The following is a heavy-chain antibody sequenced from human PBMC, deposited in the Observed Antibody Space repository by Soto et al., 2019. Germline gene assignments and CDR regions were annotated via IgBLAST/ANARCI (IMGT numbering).Heavy chain of an antibody. CDR1: GFTFSSYG. CDR2: ISYDGSNK. CDR3: AKDGGSGWSFDY. D-gene: IGHD6-19*01. Sequence: GSLRLSCAASGFTFSSYGMHWVRQAPGKGLEWVAVISYDGSNKYYADSVKGRFTISRDNSKNTLYLQMNSLRAEGTAVYYCAKDGGSGWSFDYWGQGTLVTVSS. J-gene: IGHJ4*02. V-gene: IGHV3-30*18.